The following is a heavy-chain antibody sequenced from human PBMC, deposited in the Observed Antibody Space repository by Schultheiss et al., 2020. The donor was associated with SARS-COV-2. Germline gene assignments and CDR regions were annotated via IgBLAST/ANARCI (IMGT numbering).Heavy chain of an antibody. D-gene: IGHD1-26*01. CDR1: NGSIINYY. J-gene: IGHJ6*02. CDR2: IYYSGST. CDR3: ARASGSYYYYGMDV. V-gene: IGHV4-59*01. Sequence: SETLSLTCTVSNGSIINYYWSWIRQPPGKGLEWIGYIYYSGSTNYNPSLKSRVTISVDTSKNQFSLKLSSVTAADTAVYYCARASGSYYYYGMDVWGQGTTVTVSS.